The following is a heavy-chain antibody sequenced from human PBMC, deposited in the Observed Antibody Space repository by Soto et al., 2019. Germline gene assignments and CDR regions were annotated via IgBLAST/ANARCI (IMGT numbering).Heavy chain of an antibody. CDR3: AHRRRYYDSSGYYYLDY. V-gene: IGHV2-5*02. CDR2: IYWDDDK. Sequence: QITLKESGPTLVKPTQTLTLTCTFSGFSLSTSGVGVGWIRQPPGKALEWLALIYWDDDKRYSPSLKSRLTNNQDNSQNPVGLTMTNMDPVDTATYYCAHRRRYYDSSGYYYLDYWGQGTLVTVSS. CDR1: GFSLSTSGVG. J-gene: IGHJ4*02. D-gene: IGHD3-22*01.